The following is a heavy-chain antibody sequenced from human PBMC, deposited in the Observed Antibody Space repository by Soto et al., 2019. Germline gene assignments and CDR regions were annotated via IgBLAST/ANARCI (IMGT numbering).Heavy chain of an antibody. D-gene: IGHD3-9*01. Sequence: ASVKVSCKASGYTFTSYDINWVRQATGQGLEWMGWMNPNSGNTGYAQKFQGRVNMTRNTSISTAYMELSSLRSEDTAVYYCASAEAYCDILTGYYGYYYYGMDVWGQGTTVTVSS. J-gene: IGHJ6*02. CDR2: MNPNSGNT. CDR3: ASAEAYCDILTGYYGYYYYGMDV. V-gene: IGHV1-8*01. CDR1: GYTFTSYD.